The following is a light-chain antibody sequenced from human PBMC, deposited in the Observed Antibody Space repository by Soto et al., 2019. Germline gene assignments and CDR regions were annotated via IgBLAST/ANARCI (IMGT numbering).Light chain of an antibody. CDR2: DAY. J-gene: IGKJ5*01. Sequence: EILLTQSPRTLSLSPVHRGTLSCSPSQFVSSTYLGWYQQKPGQAHRLLIYDAYTRATGIPARFSGSGSGTDFTLTISSLEPDDSAVYYCQQCGNWPKITFGTGTRVEIK. CDR3: QQCGNWPKIT. V-gene: IGKV3D-20*02. CDR1: QFVSSTY.